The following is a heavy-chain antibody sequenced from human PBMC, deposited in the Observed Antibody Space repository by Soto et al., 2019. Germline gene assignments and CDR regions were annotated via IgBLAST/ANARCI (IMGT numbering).Heavy chain of an antibody. CDR1: GGTFSSYA. CDR2: IIPIFGTA. D-gene: IGHD6-6*01. V-gene: IGHV1-69*13. CDR3: ARDEYSSSSRSGSYFQH. J-gene: IGHJ1*01. Sequence: SVKVSCKASGGTFSSYAISWVRQAPGQGLEWMGGIIPIFGTANYAQKFQGRVTITADESTSTAYMELSSLRSEDTAVYYCARDEYSSSSRSGSYFQHWGQGTLVTVSS.